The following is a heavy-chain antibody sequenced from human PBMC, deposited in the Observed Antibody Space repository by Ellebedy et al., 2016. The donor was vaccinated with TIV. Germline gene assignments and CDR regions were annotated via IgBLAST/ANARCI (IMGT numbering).Heavy chain of an antibody. J-gene: IGHJ4*02. D-gene: IGHD1-14*01. V-gene: IGHV1-46*01. Sequence: ASVKVSCKASGYPFTKYYFHLTQQEKDQGLPRTKTKDVKVGTTTYAEALQGRITMTRDMSTRTVFMELSSLRSDDTAVYYWASVPSAGADFWGQGTLVTVPS. CDR3: ASVPSAGADF. CDR1: GYPFTKYY. CDR2: KDVKVGTT.